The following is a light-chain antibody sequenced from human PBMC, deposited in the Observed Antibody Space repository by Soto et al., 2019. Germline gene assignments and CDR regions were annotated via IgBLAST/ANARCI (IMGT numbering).Light chain of an antibody. CDR2: WAS. V-gene: IGKV4-1*01. CDR3: HPYYSTPYP. CDR1: QSVLYSSNNKNY. J-gene: IGKJ2*01. Sequence: DIVMTQSPDSLAVSLGERATINCKSSQSVLYSSNNKNYLAWYQQKPGQRTKLLIYWASTRESGVPDRFSGSGSGTDFTLTISSLQAEDVAVYYCHPYYSTPYPFGQGTKLQIK.